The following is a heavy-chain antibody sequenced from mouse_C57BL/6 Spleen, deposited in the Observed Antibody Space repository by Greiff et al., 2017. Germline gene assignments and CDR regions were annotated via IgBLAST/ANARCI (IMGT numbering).Heavy chain of an antibody. CDR1: GYTFTSYW. J-gene: IGHJ4*01. CDR3: ARSGINDRGDDYAMGY. D-gene: IGHD2-12*01. V-gene: IGHV1-53*01. CDR2: INPSNGGT. Sequence: QVQLQQPGTELVKPGASVKLSCKASGYTFTSYWMHWVKQRPGQGLEWIGNINPSNGGTNYNEKFKSKATLTVDKSSSTAYMQLSSLTSEDSAVYYCARSGINDRGDDYAMGYWGQGTSVTVSS.